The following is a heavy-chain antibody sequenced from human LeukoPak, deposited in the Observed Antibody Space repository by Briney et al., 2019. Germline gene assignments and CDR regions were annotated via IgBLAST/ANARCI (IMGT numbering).Heavy chain of an antibody. V-gene: IGHV1-18*01. CDR1: GYTFTSYG. CDR2: ISAYNGNT. CDR3: ARVKEGSGWYRAFDI. Sequence: ASVKVSCKASGYTFTSYGISSVRQAPGQGLEWMGWISAYNGNTNYAQKLQGRGTMTTDTSTSTAYMELRSLRSDDTAVYYCARVKEGSGWYRAFDIWGQGTMVTVSS. D-gene: IGHD6-19*01. J-gene: IGHJ3*02.